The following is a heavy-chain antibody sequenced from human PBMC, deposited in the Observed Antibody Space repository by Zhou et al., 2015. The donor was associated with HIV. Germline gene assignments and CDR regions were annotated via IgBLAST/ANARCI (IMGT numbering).Heavy chain of an antibody. Sequence: QVLLVQSGPEVKKPGASVKVSCKSSGYTFTTYDINWVRQAPGQGLEWLGWMNPHTANTGYAQKFQGRLTMTSDTSISAAYMELSSLTSEDTAVYYCARDAEQGAFDIWGQGTMVTVSS. CDR1: GYTFTTYD. V-gene: IGHV1-8*01. CDR3: ARDAEQGAFDI. CDR2: MNPHTANT. J-gene: IGHJ3*02. D-gene: IGHD1/OR15-1a*01.